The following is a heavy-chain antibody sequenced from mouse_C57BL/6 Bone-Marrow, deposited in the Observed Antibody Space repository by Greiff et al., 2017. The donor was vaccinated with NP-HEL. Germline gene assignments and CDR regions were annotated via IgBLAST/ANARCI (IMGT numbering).Heavy chain of an antibody. CDR1: GFTFSDYG. J-gene: IGHJ1*03. D-gene: IGHD2-4*01. Sequence: EVQVVESGGGLVQPGGSLKLSCAASGFTFSDYGMAWVRQAPRKGPEWVAFISNLAYSIYYADTVTGRFTISRENAKNTQYLEMSSLRSEDTAMYYCARHRGLRWYFDVWGTGTTVTVSS. V-gene: IGHV5-15*01. CDR3: ARHRGLRWYFDV. CDR2: ISNLAYSI.